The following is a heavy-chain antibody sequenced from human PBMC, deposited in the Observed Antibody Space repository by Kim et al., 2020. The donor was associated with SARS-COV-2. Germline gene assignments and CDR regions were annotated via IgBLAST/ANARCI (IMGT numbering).Heavy chain of an antibody. J-gene: IGHJ6*02. D-gene: IGHD3-10*01. CDR3: ARFRFGHYYYYYGMDV. CDR2: INHSGST. V-gene: IGHV4-34*01. CDR1: GGSFSGYY. Sequence: SQTLSLTCAVYGGSFSGYYWSWIRQPPGKGLEWIGEINHSGSTNYNPSLKSRVTISVDTSKNQFSLKLSSVTAADTAVYYCARFRFGHYYYYYGMDVWGQGTTVTVSS.